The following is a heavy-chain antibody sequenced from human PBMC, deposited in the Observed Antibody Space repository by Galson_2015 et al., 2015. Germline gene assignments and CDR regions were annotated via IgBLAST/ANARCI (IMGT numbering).Heavy chain of an antibody. Sequence: LRLSCATSGFTFSNYGMHWVRQAPGKGLEWVAAIWYDGSNKDHADSVKGRFTISRDNAKNTVYLQMNSLRAEDTAVYYCARGVGTGYYDYWGQGTLVAVSS. CDR3: ARGVGTGYYDY. CDR2: IWYDGSNK. D-gene: IGHD3/OR15-3a*01. J-gene: IGHJ4*02. CDR1: GFTFSNYG. V-gene: IGHV3-33*01.